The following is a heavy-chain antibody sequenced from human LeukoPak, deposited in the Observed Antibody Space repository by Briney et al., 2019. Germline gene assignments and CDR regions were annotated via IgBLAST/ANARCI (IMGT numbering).Heavy chain of an antibody. CDR1: GGSFSGYY. Sequence: PSETLSLTCAVYGGSFSGYYWSWIHQPPGKGLEWIGEINHSGSTNYNPSLKSRVTISVDTSKNQFSLKLSSVTAADTAVYYCARGGELGKSSCNFDLWGRGTLVTVSS. V-gene: IGHV4-34*01. J-gene: IGHJ2*01. CDR2: INHSGST. D-gene: IGHD7-27*01. CDR3: ARGGELGKSSCNFDL.